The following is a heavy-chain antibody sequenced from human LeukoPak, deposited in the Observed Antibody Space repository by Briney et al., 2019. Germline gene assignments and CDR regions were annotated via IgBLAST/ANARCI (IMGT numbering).Heavy chain of an antibody. Sequence: ASVKVSCKASGYNFTRNYMHWVRQPPGRGLEWMGIINPNGGSTSYAQKFQGRVTMTRDTSTSTVYMDLSGLRSEDTAVYYCARTGGGGYYDTRLDYWGQGTLVTVSS. CDR2: INPNGGST. CDR3: ARTGGGGYYDTRLDY. J-gene: IGHJ4*02. D-gene: IGHD3-22*01. CDR1: GYNFTRNY. V-gene: IGHV1-46*01.